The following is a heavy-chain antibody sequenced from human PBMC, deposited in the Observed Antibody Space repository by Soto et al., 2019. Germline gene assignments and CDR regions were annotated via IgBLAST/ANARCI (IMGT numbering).Heavy chain of an antibody. V-gene: IGHV1-69*13. CDR3: ARCAMANYYYYGMDV. CDR1: GGTFSSYA. J-gene: IGHJ6*02. D-gene: IGHD5-18*01. CDR2: IIPIFGTA. Sequence: SVKVSCKASGGTFSSYAISWVRQAPGQGLEWMGGIIPIFGTANYAQKFQGRVTITADESTSTAYMELSSLRSEDTAVYYCARCAMANYYYYGMDVWGQGTTVTVSS.